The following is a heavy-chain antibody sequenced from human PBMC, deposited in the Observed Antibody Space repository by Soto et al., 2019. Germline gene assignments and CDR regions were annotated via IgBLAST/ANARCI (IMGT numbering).Heavy chain of an antibody. CDR3: ARGSVATTIGFVYY. Sequence: ASVKVSCKASGYTFTGYYMHWVRQAPGQGLEWMGWINPNSGGTNYAQKFQGRVTMTRDTSISTAYMELSRLRSDDTAVYYCARGSVATTIGFVYYWGQGTLVTVSS. V-gene: IGHV1-2*02. D-gene: IGHD5-12*01. CDR2: INPNSGGT. J-gene: IGHJ4*02. CDR1: GYTFTGYY.